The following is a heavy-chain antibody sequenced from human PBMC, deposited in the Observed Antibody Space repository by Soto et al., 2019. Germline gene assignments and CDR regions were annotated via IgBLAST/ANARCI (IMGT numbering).Heavy chain of an antibody. CDR2: ISGSGGST. D-gene: IGHD4-17*01. Sequence: EVQLLESGGDSVQPGGSLRLSCVASGFTFSDDGMSWVRQAPGRGLEGVSAISGSGGSTIYADSVKGRFTISRESSKNTLSLQMNTLRAEDTAIYYCAKRNGDYLNGMDVWGQGTTVTVSS. J-gene: IGHJ6*02. CDR1: GFTFSDDG. V-gene: IGHV3-23*01. CDR3: AKRNGDYLNGMDV.